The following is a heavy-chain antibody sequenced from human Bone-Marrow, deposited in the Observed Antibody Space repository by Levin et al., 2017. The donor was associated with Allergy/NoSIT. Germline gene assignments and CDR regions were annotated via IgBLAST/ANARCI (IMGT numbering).Heavy chain of an antibody. Sequence: GGSLRLSCAASGFTFSRYSMHWVRQAPGKGLEWVSYIIGSSTTIDYADSVKGRFTISRDNARNSLYLQMNSLRDEDTAVYYCAKEDNLNARRSLDYWGQGILVTVSS. CDR2: IIGSSTTI. CDR1: GFTFSRYS. J-gene: IGHJ4*02. CDR3: AKEDNLNARRSLDY. V-gene: IGHV3-48*02. D-gene: IGHD1-20*01.